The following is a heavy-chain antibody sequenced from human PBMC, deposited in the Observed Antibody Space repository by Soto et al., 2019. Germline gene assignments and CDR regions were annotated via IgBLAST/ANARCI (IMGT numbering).Heavy chain of an antibody. Sequence: SGGSLRLSCAASGFTFSDYYMSWIRQAPGKGLEWVSYISSSGSTIYYADSVKGRFTISRDNAKNSLYLQMNSLRAEDTAVYYCARDRRRGISSYYYYGMDVWGQGTTVTVSS. CDR1: GFTFSDYY. CDR2: ISSSGSTI. V-gene: IGHV3-11*01. CDR3: ARDRRRGISSYYYYGMDV. D-gene: IGHD3-16*01. J-gene: IGHJ6*02.